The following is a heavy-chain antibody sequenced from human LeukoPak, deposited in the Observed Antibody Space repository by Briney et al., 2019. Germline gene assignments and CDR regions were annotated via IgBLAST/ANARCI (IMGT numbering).Heavy chain of an antibody. CDR1: GFTFSSYG. D-gene: IGHD3-10*01. CDR3: AREGLLWFGESQTGFDP. J-gene: IGHJ5*02. CDR2: IRGSGGST. Sequence: GGSLRLSCAASGFTFSSYGMSWVRQSPGKGLEWVSAIRGSGGSTYYADSVKGRFTISRDNAKNSLYLQMNSLRAEDTAVYYCAREGLLWFGESQTGFDPWGQGTLVTVSS. V-gene: IGHV3-23*01.